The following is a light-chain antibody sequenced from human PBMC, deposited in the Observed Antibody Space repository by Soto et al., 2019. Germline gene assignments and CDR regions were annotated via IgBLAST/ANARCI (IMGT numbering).Light chain of an antibody. CDR1: QSFSSY. Sequence: EIVLTQSPATLSLSPGERATLSCRASQSFSSYLAWYQQKPGQAPRLLIYDASERATGIPARFSGRESGTDFSLTISSLEPEDFAVYYCQQRSNWPPVITFGQGTRLEIK. CDR3: QQRSNWPPVIT. J-gene: IGKJ5*01. V-gene: IGKV3-11*01. CDR2: DAS.